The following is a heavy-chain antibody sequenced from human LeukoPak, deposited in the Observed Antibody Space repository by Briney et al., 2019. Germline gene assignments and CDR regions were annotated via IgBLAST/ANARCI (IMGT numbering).Heavy chain of an antibody. CDR2: INHSGST. CDR1: GGSISSYY. CDR3: ARGKRYKVLRYFEPNFDY. Sequence: SETLSLTCTVSGGSISSYYWSWIRQPPGKGLEWIGEINHSGSTNYNPSLKSRVTISVDTSKNQFSLKLSSVTAADTAVYYCARGKRYKVLRYFEPNFDYWGQGTLVTVSS. V-gene: IGHV4-34*01. J-gene: IGHJ4*02. D-gene: IGHD3-9*01.